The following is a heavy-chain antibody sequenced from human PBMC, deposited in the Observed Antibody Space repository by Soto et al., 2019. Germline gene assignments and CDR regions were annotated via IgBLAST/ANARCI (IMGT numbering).Heavy chain of an antibody. V-gene: IGHV4-4*02. Sequence: QVQLWQSGPGLVKPSGTLSLTCTVSGASLSSNNWWTWVRQSPGKGLEWIGKISQSGRANYNPSLRGRGRMSIDKSKYLLSLKVNYVNAADTVMYYCARIQDGYALDIWGQGTVGTVSS. CDR1: GASLSSNNW. D-gene: IGHD4-17*01. J-gene: IGHJ3*02. CDR2: ISQSGRA. CDR3: ARIQDGYALDI.